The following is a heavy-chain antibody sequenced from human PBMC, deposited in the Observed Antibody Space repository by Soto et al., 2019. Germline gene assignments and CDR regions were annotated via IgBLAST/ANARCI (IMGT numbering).Heavy chain of an antibody. Sequence: ESGGGLVQPGGSLRLSCAASGFTFSSYAMSWVRQAPGKGLEWVSAISGSGGSTYYADSVKGRFTISRDNSKNTLYLQMNSLRAEDTAVYYCAKAAAYGDYIMDYYYYMDVWGKGTTVTVSS. D-gene: IGHD4-17*01. J-gene: IGHJ6*03. V-gene: IGHV3-23*01. CDR2: ISGSGGST. CDR1: GFTFSSYA. CDR3: AKAAAYGDYIMDYYYYMDV.